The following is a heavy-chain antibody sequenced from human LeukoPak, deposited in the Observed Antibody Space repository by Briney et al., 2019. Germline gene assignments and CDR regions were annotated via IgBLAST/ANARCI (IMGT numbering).Heavy chain of an antibody. CDR2: ISSSSSYT. CDR1: GFTFSDYY. D-gene: IGHD6-13*01. J-gene: IGHJ4*02. CDR3: ARVPLGAAAYFDY. V-gene: IGHV3-11*06. Sequence: GGSLRLSCAASGFTFSDYYMSWIRQAPGKGLEWVSYISSSSSYTNYADPVKGRFTISRDNAKNSLYLQMNSLRAEDTAVYYCARVPLGAAAYFDYWGQGTLVTVSS.